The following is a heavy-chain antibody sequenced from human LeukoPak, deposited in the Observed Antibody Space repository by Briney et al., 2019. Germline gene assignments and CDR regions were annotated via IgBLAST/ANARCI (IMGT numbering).Heavy chain of an antibody. CDR3: ARHRTTVTAVDGFDI. Sequence: SETLSLTCTVSGGSVSSGTYYWSRIRQPPGKGLEWIGSIYISGNTHYNPSLKSRVTISVDTSKNQFSLKLSSVTAADTAVYYCARHRTTVTAVDGFDIWGQGTMVTVSS. V-gene: IGHV4-39*01. D-gene: IGHD4-17*01. CDR1: GGSVSSGTYY. CDR2: IYISGNT. J-gene: IGHJ3*02.